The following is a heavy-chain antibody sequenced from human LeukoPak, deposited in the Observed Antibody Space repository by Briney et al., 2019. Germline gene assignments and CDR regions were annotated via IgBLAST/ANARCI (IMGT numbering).Heavy chain of an antibody. V-gene: IGHV1-2*02. CDR3: ARDGRQTGSYYYYGMDV. J-gene: IGHJ6*02. CDR2: INPNSGGT. CDR1: GYTFTGYY. D-gene: IGHD1-14*01. Sequence: ASVKVSCKASGYTFTGYYMHWVRQAPGQGLEWMGWINPNSGGTNYAQKFQGRVAMTRDTSISTAYMELSRLRSDDTAVYYCARDGRQTGSYYYYGMDVWGQGTTVTVSS.